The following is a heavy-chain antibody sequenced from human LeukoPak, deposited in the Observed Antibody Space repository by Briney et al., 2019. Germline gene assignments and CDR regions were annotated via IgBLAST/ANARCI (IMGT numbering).Heavy chain of an antibody. J-gene: IGHJ4*02. CDR2: ISGSGSGGST. V-gene: IGHV3-23*01. CDR3: AKSGYNRFDY. D-gene: IGHD5-24*01. CDR1: GFTFSSSA. Sequence: GGSLRLSCAASGFTFSSSAMSWVRQAPGKGLEWVSNISGSGSGGSTYYVDSVKGRFAISRDNSKNTLYLQMNSLRTEDTAVYYCAKSGYNRFDYWGQGTLVTVSS.